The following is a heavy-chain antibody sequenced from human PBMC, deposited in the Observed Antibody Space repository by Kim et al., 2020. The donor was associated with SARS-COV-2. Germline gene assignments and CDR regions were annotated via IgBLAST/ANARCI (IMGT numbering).Heavy chain of an antibody. V-gene: IGHV1-8*01. J-gene: IGHJ1*01. D-gene: IGHD2-2*01. Sequence: FEKKFQGRLTMTRDTSMSTAYMELSSLRSEDTAVYYCARGSVKVPAAAASWGQGTLVTVSS. CDR3: ARGSVKVPAAAAS.